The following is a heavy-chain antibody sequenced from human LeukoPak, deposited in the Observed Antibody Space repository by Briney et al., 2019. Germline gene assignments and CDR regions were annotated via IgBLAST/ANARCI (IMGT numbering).Heavy chain of an antibody. Sequence: PGGSLRLSCAASGFTFSSYWMHWVRQAPGKGLVWVSRINSDGSSTSYADSVKGRFTISRDNAKNTLYLQMNSLRAEDTAVYYCARVPIILAGTKDAKYFQHWGQGTLVTVSS. J-gene: IGHJ1*01. CDR2: INSDGSST. V-gene: IGHV3-74*01. D-gene: IGHD6-19*01. CDR1: GFTFSSYW. CDR3: ARVPIILAGTKDAKYFQH.